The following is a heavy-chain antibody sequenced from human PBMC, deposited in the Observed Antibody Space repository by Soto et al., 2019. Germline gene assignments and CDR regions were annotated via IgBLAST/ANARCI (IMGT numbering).Heavy chain of an antibody. D-gene: IGHD3-3*01. V-gene: IGHV4-39*01. CDR1: GGSISSSSYY. CDR2: IYYSGST. J-gene: IGHJ6*02. Sequence: PSETLSLTCTVSGGSISSSSYYWGWIRQPPGTGLEWIGSIYYSGSTYYNPSLKSRVTISVDTSKNQFSLKLSSVTAADTAVYYCARQHYDFWSGYYYYYGMDVWGQGTTVTVSS. CDR3: ARQHYDFWSGYYYYYGMDV.